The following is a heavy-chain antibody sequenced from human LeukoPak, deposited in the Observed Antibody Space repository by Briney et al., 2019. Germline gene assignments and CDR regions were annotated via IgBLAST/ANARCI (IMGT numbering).Heavy chain of an antibody. J-gene: IGHJ4*02. D-gene: IGHD6-13*01. CDR2: MNPNSGNT. Sequence: ASVKVSCKASGYTFTSYDINWVRQATGQGLEWMGWMNPNSGNTGYAQKFQGRVTVTRNTSISTAYMELSSLRSEDTAVYYCARQGGIAAPWDYWGQGTLVTVSS. CDR3: ARQGGIAAPWDY. V-gene: IGHV1-8*01. CDR1: GYTFTSYD.